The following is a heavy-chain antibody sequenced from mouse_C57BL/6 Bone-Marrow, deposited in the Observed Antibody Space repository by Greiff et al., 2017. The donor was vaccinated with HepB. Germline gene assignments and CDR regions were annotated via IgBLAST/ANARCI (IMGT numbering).Heavy chain of an antibody. CDR2: IWSGGST. CDR1: GFSLTSYG. CDR3: ARNSYYSNFWFAY. Sequence: QVHVKQSGPGLVQPSQSLSITCTVSGFSLTSYGVHWVRQSPGKGLEWLGVIWSGGSTDYKAAFISRLSISKDNSKSQVFFKMNSLQADDTAIYYCARNSYYSNFWFAYWGQGTLVTVSA. J-gene: IGHJ3*01. V-gene: IGHV2-2*01. D-gene: IGHD2-5*01.